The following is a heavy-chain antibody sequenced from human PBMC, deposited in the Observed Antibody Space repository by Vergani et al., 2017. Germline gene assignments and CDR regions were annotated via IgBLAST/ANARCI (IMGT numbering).Heavy chain of an antibody. CDR2: IYYNGST. J-gene: IGHJ5*02. CDR1: GGSISSYY. D-gene: IGHD2-2*01. Sequence: QVQLQESCPGLVKPSETLSLPCTVSGGSISSYYWSLVRQPPGKGLEWIGYIYYNGSTNYNPTLKSRGTISVHTSKNQFSLNLSAVTAADTAVYYCAGLGVPAANHTWFDAWGQGTLVTVSS. V-gene: IGHV4-59*01. CDR3: AGLGVPAANHTWFDA.